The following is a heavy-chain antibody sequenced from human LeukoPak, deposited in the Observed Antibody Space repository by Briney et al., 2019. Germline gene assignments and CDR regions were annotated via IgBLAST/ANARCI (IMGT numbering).Heavy chain of an antibody. CDR2: IYYSGST. J-gene: IGHJ4*02. D-gene: IGHD3-10*01. V-gene: IGHV4-59*11. CDR3: ARGSGQWGFDS. Sequence: SETLSLTCTVPGGSISSHYWSWIRQPPPKTLEWIGYIYYSGSTNYNPSLRSRVTISVDSSKNQFSLKLSSVTAADTAVYYCARGSGQWGFDSWGQGTLVTVSS. CDR1: GGSISSHY.